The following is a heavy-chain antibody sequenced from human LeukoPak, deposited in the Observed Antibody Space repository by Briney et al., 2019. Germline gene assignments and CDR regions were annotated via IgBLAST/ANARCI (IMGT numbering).Heavy chain of an antibody. J-gene: IGHJ6*03. CDR1: GYTFTGYY. Sequence: ASVKVSCKASGYTFTGYYMHWVRQAPGQGLEWMGWINPNSGGTNYAQKFQGRVTMTRDTSISTAYMELSRLRSDDTAVYYCASALTGYCSSTSCYPYYYYYYMDVWGKGTTVTVSS. CDR2: INPNSGGT. V-gene: IGHV1-2*02. CDR3: ASALTGYCSSTSCYPYYYYYYMDV. D-gene: IGHD2-2*01.